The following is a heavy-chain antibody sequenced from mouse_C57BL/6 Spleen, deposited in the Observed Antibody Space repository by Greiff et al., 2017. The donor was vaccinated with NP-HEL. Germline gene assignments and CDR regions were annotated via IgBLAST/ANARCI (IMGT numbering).Heavy chain of an antibody. CDR1: GYTFTSYW. D-gene: IGHD2-4*01. Sequence: QVQLQQPGAELVKPGASVKLSCKASGYTFTSYWMHWVKQRPGQGLEWIGMIHPNSGSTNYNEKFKSKATLTVEKSSSTAYMQLSSLTSEDSAVYYCARSPIYYDYSYAMDYWGQGTSVTVSS. V-gene: IGHV1-64*01. CDR2: IHPNSGST. J-gene: IGHJ4*01. CDR3: ARSPIYYDYSYAMDY.